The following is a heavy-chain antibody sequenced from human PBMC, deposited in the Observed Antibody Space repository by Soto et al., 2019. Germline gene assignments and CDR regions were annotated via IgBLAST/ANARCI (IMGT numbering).Heavy chain of an antibody. CDR3: ARDRDVSSSWYQRFHYYGMDV. Sequence: PGGSLRLSCAASGLTFSDYYMSWIRQAPGKGLEGVSYISSSGSTIYYADSVKGRFTITRDNAKNTLYLQMNSLRAEDTAVYYCARDRDVSSSWYQRFHYYGMDVWGQGTTVTVSS. D-gene: IGHD6-13*01. V-gene: IGHV3-11*01. J-gene: IGHJ6*02. CDR1: GLTFSDYY. CDR2: ISSSGSTI.